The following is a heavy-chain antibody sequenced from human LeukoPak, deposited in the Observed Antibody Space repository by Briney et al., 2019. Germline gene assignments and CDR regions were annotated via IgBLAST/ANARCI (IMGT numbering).Heavy chain of an antibody. V-gene: IGHV2-5*01. CDR1: GFSLETSGVA. D-gene: IGHD5-18*01. Sequence: SGPTLVNPTQTLTLTCTFSGFSLETSGVAVGWIRQPPGEALEWLAHVYWSDSKFYSLSLKSRLTVTKDTSKNQVVLTMTNMDPVDTATYFCAHLTVNGYTYDIWGQGTMVTVSA. CDR2: VYWSDSK. J-gene: IGHJ3*02. CDR3: AHLTVNGYTYDI.